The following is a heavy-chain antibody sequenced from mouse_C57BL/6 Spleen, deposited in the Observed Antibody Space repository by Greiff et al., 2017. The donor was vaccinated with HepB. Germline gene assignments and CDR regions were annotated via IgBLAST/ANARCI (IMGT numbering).Heavy chain of an antibody. CDR3: AREDDGNYGPFAY. J-gene: IGHJ3*01. V-gene: IGHV14-2*01. Sequence: EVQLQQSGAELVKPGASVKLSCTASGFNIKDYYMHWVKQRTEQGLEWIGRIDPEDGDTKYAPKFQGKATITADTSSNTAYLQLSSLTSEDTAVYYCAREDDGNYGPFAYWGQGTLVTVSA. D-gene: IGHD2-3*01. CDR2: IDPEDGDT. CDR1: GFNIKDYY.